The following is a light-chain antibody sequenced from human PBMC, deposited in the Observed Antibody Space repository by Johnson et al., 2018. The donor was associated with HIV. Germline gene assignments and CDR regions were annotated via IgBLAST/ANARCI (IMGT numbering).Light chain of an antibody. Sequence: VLTQPPSVSVSPGQTASITCSGDKLGDKYACWYQQKPGQSPVLVIYQDSKRPSGIPDRFSGSKSGTSATLGITGLQTGDEADYYCGTWDSSLSAYVFGTGTKVTVL. V-gene: IGLV3-1*01. CDR1: KLGDKY. CDR2: QDS. J-gene: IGLJ1*01. CDR3: GTWDSSLSAYV.